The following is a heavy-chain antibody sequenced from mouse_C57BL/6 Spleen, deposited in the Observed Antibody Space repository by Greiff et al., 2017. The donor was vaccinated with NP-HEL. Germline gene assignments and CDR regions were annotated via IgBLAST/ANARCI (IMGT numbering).Heavy chain of an antibody. CDR3: ARGGQYYYAMDY. CDR2: IYPGDGDT. Sequence: VQLQQSGAELVKPGASVKISCKASGYAFSSYWMNWVKQRPGKGLEWIGQIYPGDGDTNYNGKFKGKATLTADKSSSTAYMQLSSLTSEDSAVYCCARGGQYYYAMDYWGQGTSVTVSS. CDR1: GYAFSSYW. J-gene: IGHJ4*01. V-gene: IGHV1-80*01.